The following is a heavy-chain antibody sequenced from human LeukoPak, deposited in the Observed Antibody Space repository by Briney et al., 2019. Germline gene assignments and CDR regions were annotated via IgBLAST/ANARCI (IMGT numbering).Heavy chain of an antibody. CDR3: ASPPKIQLGYCSSPSCPRAFDI. CDR1: GGSFSGYY. V-gene: IGHV4-34*01. J-gene: IGHJ3*02. Sequence: SETLSLTCAVYGGSFSGYYWSWIRQPPGKGLEWIGEINHSGSTNYNPSLKSRVTISVDTSKNQFSLKLSSVTAADTAVYYCASPPKIQLGYCSSPSCPRAFDIWGQGTMVTVSS. D-gene: IGHD2-2*01. CDR2: INHSGST.